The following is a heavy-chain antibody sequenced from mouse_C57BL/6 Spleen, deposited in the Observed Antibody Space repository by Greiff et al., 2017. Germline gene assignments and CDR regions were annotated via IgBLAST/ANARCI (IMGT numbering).Heavy chain of an antibody. CDR2: IWPGGGT. Sequence: QVQLKESGPGLVAPSPSLSITCTVSGFSLTSYAISWVHQPPGQGLEWLGVIWPGGGTNNNSALESRLSISTDNSKSQVFLKMNSLQTDDTDRYYCARKSTGFDYWGQGTTLTVSS. V-gene: IGHV2-9-1*01. CDR1: GFSLTSYA. CDR3: ARKSTGFDY. J-gene: IGHJ2*01.